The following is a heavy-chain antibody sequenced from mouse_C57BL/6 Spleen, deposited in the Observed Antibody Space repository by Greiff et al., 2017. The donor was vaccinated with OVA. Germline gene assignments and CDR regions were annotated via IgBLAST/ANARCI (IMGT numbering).Heavy chain of an antibody. D-gene: IGHD1-1*01. V-gene: IGHV14-3*01. CDR1: GFNIKNTY. J-gene: IGHJ2*01. CDR2: IDPANGNT. Sequence: VQLKESVAELVRPGASVKLSCTASGFNIKNTYMHWVKQRPEQGLEWIGRIDPANGNTKYAPKFQGKATITADTSSNAAYLQLSSLTSEDTAIYYCARDYGSSYYFDYWGQGTTLTVSS. CDR3: ARDYGSSYYFDY.